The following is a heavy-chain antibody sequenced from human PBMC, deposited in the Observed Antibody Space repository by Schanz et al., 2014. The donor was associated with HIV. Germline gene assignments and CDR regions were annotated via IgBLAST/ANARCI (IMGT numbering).Heavy chain of an antibody. Sequence: EVQLVESGGGLVKPGGSLRLSCAASGFTFSNAWMSWVRQAPGKGLEWVSAISGSGDNTYYADSVKGRFTISRDNSKNTLYLQMNSLRAEDTAVYSCAKDQGYDFWSGYYNYYHMDVWGQGATVTVSS. V-gene: IGHV3-23*04. CDR2: ISGSGDNT. CDR1: GFTFSNAW. CDR3: AKDQGYDFWSGYYNYYHMDV. D-gene: IGHD3-3*01. J-gene: IGHJ6*02.